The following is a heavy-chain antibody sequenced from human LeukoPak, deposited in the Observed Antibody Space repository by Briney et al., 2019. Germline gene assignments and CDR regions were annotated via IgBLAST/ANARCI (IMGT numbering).Heavy chain of an antibody. CDR3: AKTLTPVVAAAYFDY. J-gene: IGHJ4*02. Sequence: GGSLRLSCAASEFSVGSDYMTWVRQAPGKGLEWVSVISGSGTNTDYADSVKGRFTISRDNSKNTLYLQMNSLRAEDMAVYYCAKTLTPVVAAAYFDYWGQGTLVTVSS. CDR1: EFSVGSDY. V-gene: IGHV3-23*01. CDR2: ISGSGTNT. D-gene: IGHD2-15*01.